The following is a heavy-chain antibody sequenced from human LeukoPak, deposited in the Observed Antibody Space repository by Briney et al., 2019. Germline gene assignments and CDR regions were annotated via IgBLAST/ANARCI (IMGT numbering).Heavy chain of an antibody. Sequence: PGGSLRLSFAASGFTFRGDWMSWVRQAPGKGLEWVANINQSGSDKYYVDSVKGRFTISRDNANNLLYLQMNSLRGEDTAVYYCTTERSRADDDWCQGTLVTVSA. V-gene: IGHV3-7*01. D-gene: IGHD6-25*01. CDR3: TTERSRADDD. CDR2: INQSGSDK. CDR1: GFTFRGDW. J-gene: IGHJ4*02.